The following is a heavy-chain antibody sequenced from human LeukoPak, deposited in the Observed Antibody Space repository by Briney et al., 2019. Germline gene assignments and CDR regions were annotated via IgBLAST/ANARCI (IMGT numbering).Heavy chain of an antibody. D-gene: IGHD3-22*01. J-gene: IGHJ3*02. CDR3: ARGNYYDSTTYYRAFDI. V-gene: IGHV4-59*01. CDR1: GGSFSSYY. Sequence: SETLSLTCTVSGGSFSSYYWSWIRQPPGKGLEWIAYIYYSGSTNYNPSLRSRVTISVDSSKNHFSLKLSSVTAADTALYYCARGNYYDSTTYYRAFDIWGQGTMVTVSS. CDR2: IYYSGST.